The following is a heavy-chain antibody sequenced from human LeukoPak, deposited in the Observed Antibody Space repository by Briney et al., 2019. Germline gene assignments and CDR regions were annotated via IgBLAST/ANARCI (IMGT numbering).Heavy chain of an antibody. CDR3: ARDSSSPSTWYFDL. J-gene: IGHJ2*01. CDR1: GGSISSGDYY. D-gene: IGHD6-6*01. V-gene: IGHV4-30-4*08. Sequence: SQTLSLTCTVSGGSISSGDYYWSWIRQPPGKGLEWIGYIYYSGSIYYNPSLKSRVTISVDTSKNQFSLKLSSVTAADTAVYYCARDSSSPSTWYFDLWGRGTLVTVSS. CDR2: IYYSGSI.